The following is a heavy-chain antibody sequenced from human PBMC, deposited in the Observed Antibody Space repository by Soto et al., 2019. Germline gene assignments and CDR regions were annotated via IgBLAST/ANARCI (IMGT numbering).Heavy chain of an antibody. CDR2: TFYRSKWYN. J-gene: IGHJ4*02. CDR1: GDSVSRNSAV. D-gene: IGHD3-3*01. CDR3: ARAGVTVFGLFPHFVL. V-gene: IGHV6-1*01. Sequence: SQTLSLTCGISGDSVSRNSAVWNWIRQSPSRGLEWLGRTFYRSKWYNDYAVSVKSRITISPDTSKNQFSLQLTSVTPDDAGVYYCARAGVTVFGLFPHFVLWGQGTLVTVSS.